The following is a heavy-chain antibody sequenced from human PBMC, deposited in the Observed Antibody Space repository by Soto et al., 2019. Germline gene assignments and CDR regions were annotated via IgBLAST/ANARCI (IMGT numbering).Heavy chain of an antibody. CDR2: INSDGSST. CDR3: AREGGSMVRGVIMLSFDY. D-gene: IGHD3-10*01. Sequence: GGSLRLSCAASGFTFSSYWMHWVRQAPGKGLVWVSRINSDGSSTSYADSVKGRFTISRDNAKNTLYLQMNSLRAEDTAVYYCAREGGSMVRGVIMLSFDYWGQGTLGTAPQ. CDR1: GFTFSSYW. J-gene: IGHJ4*02. V-gene: IGHV3-74*01.